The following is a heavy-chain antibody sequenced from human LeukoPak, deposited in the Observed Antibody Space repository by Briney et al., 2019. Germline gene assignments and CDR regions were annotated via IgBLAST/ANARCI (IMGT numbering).Heavy chain of an antibody. J-gene: IGHJ3*02. Sequence: PSETLSLTCAVSGGSTSSYYWSWIRQPPGRRLEWIGCLYHSGKTIYNPSLKSRVTISVDTSKNQFSLMLNSVTAADTATYYCARHQKDSYDSIFHAFEIWGQGTMATVSS. CDR1: GGSTSSYY. CDR3: ARHQKDSYDSIFHAFEI. D-gene: IGHD3-22*01. V-gene: IGHV4-59*03. CDR2: LYHSGKT.